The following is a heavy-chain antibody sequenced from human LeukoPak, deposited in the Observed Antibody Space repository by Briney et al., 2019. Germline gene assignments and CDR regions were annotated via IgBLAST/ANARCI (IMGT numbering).Heavy chain of an antibody. CDR1: GFTFSSTW. D-gene: IGHD3-22*01. J-gene: IGHJ4*02. V-gene: IGHV3-74*01. CDR3: ARDGRQYYDSSGYYDY. CDR2: INSDGSST. Sequence: PGGSLRLSCAASGFTFSSTWMHWFRQVPGKGPVWVSRINSDGSSTSYADSVKGRFTISRDNAKNTLYLQMNSLRAEDTAVYYCARDGRQYYDSSGYYDYWGQGTLVTVSS.